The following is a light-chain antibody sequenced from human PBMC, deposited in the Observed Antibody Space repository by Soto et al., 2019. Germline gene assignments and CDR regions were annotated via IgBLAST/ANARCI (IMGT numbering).Light chain of an antibody. CDR2: GAS. CDR1: PDIRKD. Sequence: AIQMTQSPSSLSASVGDRVTITCRASPDIRKDLDCYQQQPGKAPQILTYGASTLQTGVASRFSGSRSATDFTLTIRSLQPEDSAAYYCLQDYNYPCTCGQGTKVDSK. J-gene: IGKJ2*02. CDR3: LQDYNYPCT. V-gene: IGKV1-6*01.